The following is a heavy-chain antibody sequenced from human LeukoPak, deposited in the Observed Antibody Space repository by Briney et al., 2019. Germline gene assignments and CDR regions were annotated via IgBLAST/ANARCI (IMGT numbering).Heavy chain of an antibody. CDR1: GYTFTSYG. CDR2: ISAYNGNT. Sequence: ASVKVSCKASGYTFTSYGISWVRQAPGQGLEWMGWISAYNGNTNYAQKLQGRVTMTTDTSTSTAYMELRSLRSDDTAVYCCARGYYDSSGYYPRYYYYMDVWGKGTTVTVSS. D-gene: IGHD3-22*01. J-gene: IGHJ6*03. V-gene: IGHV1-18*01. CDR3: ARGYYDSSGYYPRYYYYMDV.